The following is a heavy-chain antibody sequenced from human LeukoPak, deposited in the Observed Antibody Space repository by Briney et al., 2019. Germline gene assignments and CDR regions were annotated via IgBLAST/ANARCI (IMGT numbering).Heavy chain of an antibody. J-gene: IGHJ5*02. CDR1: GFSLSTSGVG. CDR3: AHSPYSSGWYILNWFDP. Sequence: SGPTLVKPTQTLTLTCTFSGFSLSTSGVGVGWIRQPPGKALEWLALIYWNDDKRYSPSLKSRLTITKDTSKNQVVPTMTNMDPVDTATYYCAHSPYSSGWYILNWFDPWGQGTLVTVSS. V-gene: IGHV2-5*01. D-gene: IGHD6-19*01. CDR2: IYWNDDK.